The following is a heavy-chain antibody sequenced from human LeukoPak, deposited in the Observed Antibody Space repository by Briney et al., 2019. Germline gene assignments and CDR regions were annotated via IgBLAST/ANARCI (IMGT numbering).Heavy chain of an antibody. J-gene: IGHJ4*02. D-gene: IGHD5-24*01. Sequence: PGGSLRLSCAASGFTFSTYWMSWVRQAPGKGLEWVANIKQDGSEKHYVDSVKGRFTISRDNAKNSLYLQMNSLRAEDTAVYYCARDNPTLGYNFGGYWGQGTLVTVSS. V-gene: IGHV3-7*05. CDR1: GFTFSTYW. CDR3: ARDNPTLGYNFGGY. CDR2: IKQDGSEK.